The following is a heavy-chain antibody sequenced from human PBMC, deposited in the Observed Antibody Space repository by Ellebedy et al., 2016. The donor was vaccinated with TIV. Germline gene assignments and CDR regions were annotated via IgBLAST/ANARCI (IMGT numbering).Heavy chain of an antibody. J-gene: IGHJ6*04. CDR1: GFSLSNARMG. Sequence: SGPTLVKPTETLTLTCTVSGFSLSNARMGVSWIRQPPGKALEWLALIDWDDDKYYSTSLKTRLTISKDTSKNQVVLTMTNMDPVDTATYYCARSPGIAAALDVWGKGTTVTVSS. D-gene: IGHD6-13*01. CDR2: IDWDDDK. V-gene: IGHV2-70*01. CDR3: ARSPGIAAALDV.